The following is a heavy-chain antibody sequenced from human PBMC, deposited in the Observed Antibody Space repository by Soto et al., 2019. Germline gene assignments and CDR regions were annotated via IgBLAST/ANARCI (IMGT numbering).Heavy chain of an antibody. CDR2: ISGSGGST. J-gene: IGHJ6*03. CDR1: GFTFSSYA. V-gene: IGHV3-23*01. Sequence: EVQLLESGGGLVQPGGSLRLSCAASGFTFSSYAMSWVRQAPGKGLEWVSAISGSGGSTYYADSVKGRFTISRDNSKNTLYLQLNSLRAEDTAVYYCAKDRGYSSSLGYDYYYMDVWGKGPTVTVAS. D-gene: IGHD6-6*01. CDR3: AKDRGYSSSLGYDYYYMDV.